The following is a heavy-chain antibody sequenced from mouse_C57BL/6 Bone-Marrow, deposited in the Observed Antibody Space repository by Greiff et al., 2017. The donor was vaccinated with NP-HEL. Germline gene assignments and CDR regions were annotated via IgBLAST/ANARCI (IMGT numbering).Heavy chain of an antibody. CDR3: ARGGCGGYAMDG. CDR1: GYAFSSYC. CDR2: IYPGDGDT. J-gene: IGHJ4*01. Sequence: QVQLKESGAELVKPGASVKISCTASGYAFSSYCMNWVKQRPVQGLEWIGQIYPGDGDTNYNGKFKGKATLTADKSSSTAYMQLSSLTSEDSAVYCCARGGCGGYAMDGWGQGTSVTVAT. V-gene: IGHV1-80*01.